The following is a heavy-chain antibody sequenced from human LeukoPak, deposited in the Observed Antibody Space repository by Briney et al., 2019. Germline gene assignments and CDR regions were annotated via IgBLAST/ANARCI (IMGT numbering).Heavy chain of an antibody. J-gene: IGHJ6*02. Sequence: GRSLRLSCAASGFPFTTYGMHWVRQAPGKGLEWVAVISCDETIESYADSVKGRFTISRDNSKNMVYLQMNSLTAEDTAVYYCAKEWRWGDTAVHYYGLNVWGQGTTVTVSS. CDR2: ISCDETIE. CDR1: GFPFTTYG. V-gene: IGHV3-30*18. D-gene: IGHD4-11*01. CDR3: AKEWRWGDTAVHYYGLNV.